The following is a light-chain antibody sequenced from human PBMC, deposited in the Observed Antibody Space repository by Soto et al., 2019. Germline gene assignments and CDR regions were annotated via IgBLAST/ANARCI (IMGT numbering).Light chain of an antibody. CDR3: QQYNTWPYT. Sequence: EIVMTQSPATLSVSPGERATHSCRTSQSVSSNLAWYQQKPGQAPRLLIYAASTRATGIPARFSGSGSGTEFTLSISSLQSEDFAVYYCQQYNTWPYTFGQGTKLEIK. CDR1: QSVSSN. V-gene: IGKV3-15*01. J-gene: IGKJ2*01. CDR2: AAS.